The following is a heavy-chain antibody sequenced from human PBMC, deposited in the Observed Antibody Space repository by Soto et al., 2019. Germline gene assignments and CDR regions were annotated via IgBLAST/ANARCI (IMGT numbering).Heavy chain of an antibody. CDR2: IHYSGST. V-gene: IGHV4-39*01. D-gene: IGHD3-10*01. Sequence: PSETLSLTCTVSGGSISSTSYYWGWIRQPPGKGLEWIGSIHYSGSTYQNPSLKSPVTISLDTSKNQFSLKLSSVTAADTAVYYCARHNYGSGSTYFDYWGQGTLVTVSS. CDR3: ARHNYGSGSTYFDY. CDR1: GGSISSTSYY. J-gene: IGHJ4*02.